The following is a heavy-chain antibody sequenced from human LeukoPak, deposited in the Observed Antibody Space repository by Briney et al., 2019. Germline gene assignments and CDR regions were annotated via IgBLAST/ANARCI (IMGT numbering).Heavy chain of an antibody. Sequence: SQTLSLTCAVSGGSISSGGYSWSWIRQPPGKGLEWIVYIYHSGSTYYNPSLKSRVTISVDRSKNQFSLKLSSVTAADTAVYYCARGEGGSSSRFDPWGQGTLVTVSS. CDR3: ARGEGGSSSRFDP. D-gene: IGHD2-15*01. CDR2: IYHSGST. J-gene: IGHJ5*02. CDR1: GGSISSGGYS. V-gene: IGHV4-30-2*01.